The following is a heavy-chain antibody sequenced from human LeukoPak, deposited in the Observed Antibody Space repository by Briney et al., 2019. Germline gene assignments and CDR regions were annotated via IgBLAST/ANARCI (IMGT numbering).Heavy chain of an antibody. CDR3: AKDARRTSGWYFFDY. V-gene: IGHV3-23*01. D-gene: IGHD6-19*01. Sequence: GGSLRLSCAASGFAFSSQDMGWVRQAPGKGLEWVSAISDSGGRTYYADSVRGRFTISRDNSKNMLFPQMNSLRAEDTAVYYCAKDARRTSGWYFFDYWGQGTLVTVSS. CDR2: ISDSGGRT. CDR1: GFAFSSQD. J-gene: IGHJ4*02.